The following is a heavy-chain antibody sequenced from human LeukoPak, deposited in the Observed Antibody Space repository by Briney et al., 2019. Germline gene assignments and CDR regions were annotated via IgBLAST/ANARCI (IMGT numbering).Heavy chain of an antibody. CDR3: AKPISGGLAVTADWFHP. CDR1: GFAFSVYA. CDR2: INANSGTT. V-gene: IGHV3-23*01. J-gene: IGHJ5*01. Sequence: GGSLRPSCAASGFAFSVYAMSWLRQPPGKGLEWVSTINANSGTTSYAASVRGRFTISRDNSKNTLYLQLNTLRADDTATYYCAKPISGGLAVTADWFHPWGQGTLVVVSS. D-gene: IGHD6-19*01.